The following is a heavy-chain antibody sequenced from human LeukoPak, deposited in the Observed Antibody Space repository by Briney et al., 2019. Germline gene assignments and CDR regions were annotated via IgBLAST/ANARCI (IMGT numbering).Heavy chain of an antibody. Sequence: GGSLRLSCAASGFTFDDYAMHWVRQTPGKGLEWVLVIYSGGSTYYADSVKGRFTISRDNSKNTLYLQMNSLRAEDTAVYYCAKAESETGSYPPYGMDVWGQGTTVTVSS. CDR2: IYSGGST. CDR1: GFTFDDYA. CDR3: AKAESETGSYPPYGMDV. D-gene: IGHD3-10*01. J-gene: IGHJ6*02. V-gene: IGHV3-53*01.